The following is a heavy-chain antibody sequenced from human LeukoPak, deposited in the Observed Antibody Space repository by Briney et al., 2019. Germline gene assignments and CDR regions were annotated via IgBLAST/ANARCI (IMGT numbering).Heavy chain of an antibody. J-gene: IGHJ3*02. CDR2: IKQDGSEK. Sequence: GGSLRLSCAASGFTFSSYWMSWVRQAPGKGLEWVANIKQDGSEKYYVDSVKGRFTISRDNAKNSLYLQMNSLRAEDTAVYYCARFLAGSSWHDAFDIWGQGTMVTVSS. V-gene: IGHV3-7*01. CDR1: GFTFSSYW. D-gene: IGHD6-13*01. CDR3: ARFLAGSSWHDAFDI.